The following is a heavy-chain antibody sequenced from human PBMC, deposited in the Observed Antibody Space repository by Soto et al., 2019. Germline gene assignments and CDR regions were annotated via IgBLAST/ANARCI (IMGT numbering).Heavy chain of an antibody. CDR3: ATGPFRFLEGTQAYNWFDP. D-gene: IGHD3-3*01. V-gene: IGHV1-69*12. CDR1: GGTFSSYA. J-gene: IGHJ5*02. Sequence: QVQLVQYGAEVKKPGSSVKVSCKASGGTFSSYAVSWVRQAPGQGLEWMGGIIPMFGTANYAPKFQGRVTITADASPNIAYMDLSRLRSEDTAVYYCATGPFRFLEGTQAYNWFDPWGQGTLVIVSS. CDR2: IIPMFGTA.